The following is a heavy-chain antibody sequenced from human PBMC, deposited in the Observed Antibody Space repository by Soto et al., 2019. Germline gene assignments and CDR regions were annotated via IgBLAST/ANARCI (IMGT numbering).Heavy chain of an antibody. CDR2: INHSGST. CDR1: GDSVSDNY. V-gene: IGHV4-34*01. D-gene: IGHD5-18*01. J-gene: IGHJ6*02. Sequence: SETLSLTCSVSGDSVSDNYWTWIRQPPGKGLEWIGEINHSGSTNYTPSLKSRVTIPVDTSKNQFSLKLSSVTAADTAVYYCATGYSYGRPYYYYGMDVWGQGTTVTVSS. CDR3: ATGYSYGRPYYYYGMDV.